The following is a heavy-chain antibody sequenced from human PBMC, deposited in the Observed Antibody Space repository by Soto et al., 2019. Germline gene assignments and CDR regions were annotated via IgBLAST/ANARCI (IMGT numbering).Heavy chain of an antibody. CDR3: ARGLSSGYYNWFDP. D-gene: IGHD3-22*01. CDR2: IYPGDSET. Sequence: GESLKISCKGSGYSFTVHWIAWVRQMPGEGLEWMGIIYPGDSETRYSPSFQGQVTISVDKSISTAYLQWSSLKASDTAMYYCARGLSSGYYNWFDPWGQGTQVTVSS. J-gene: IGHJ5*02. V-gene: IGHV5-51*01. CDR1: GYSFTVHW.